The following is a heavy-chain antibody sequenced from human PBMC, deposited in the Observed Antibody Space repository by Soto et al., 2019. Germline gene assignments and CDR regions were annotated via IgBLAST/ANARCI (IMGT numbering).Heavy chain of an antibody. V-gene: IGHV1-46*01. Sequence: GASVKFSCKASGYTFTSYYMHWVRQAPGQGLEWMGIINPSGGSTSYAQKFQGRVTMTRDTSTSTVYMELSSLRSEDTAVYYCARDIRRISWYYFYAMDVWGQGTTVTVSS. CDR3: ARDIRRISWYYFYAMDV. CDR1: GYTFTSYY. CDR2: INPSGGST. J-gene: IGHJ6*02. D-gene: IGHD2-15*01.